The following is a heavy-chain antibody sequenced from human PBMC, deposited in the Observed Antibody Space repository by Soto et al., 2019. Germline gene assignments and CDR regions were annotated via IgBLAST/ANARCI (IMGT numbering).Heavy chain of an antibody. CDR3: ASYYYDSSGYFSFDY. CDR1: GGSIGSYG. J-gene: IGHJ4*02. Sequence: SVPQSVPWTVSGGSIGSYGGSWIRQPPGKGLEWIGYIYYSGSTNYNPSLKSRVTISVDTSKNQFSLKLSSVTAADTAVYYCASYYYDSSGYFSFDYGGQGTLVTVYS. D-gene: IGHD3-22*01. V-gene: IGHV4-59*01. CDR2: IYYSGST.